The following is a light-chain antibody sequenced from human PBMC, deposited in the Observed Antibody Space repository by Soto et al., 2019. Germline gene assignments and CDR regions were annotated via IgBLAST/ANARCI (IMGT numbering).Light chain of an antibody. J-gene: IGKJ1*01. CDR1: QTISSF. CDR2: AAS. Sequence: DRVTITCRASQTISSFLNWYQKKPGKAPKLLIYAASSLQSGVPSRFSGSGYGTDFNLTISSLQPEDFATYYCQQSYSTSWTFGQGTKVEIK. CDR3: QQSYSTSWT. V-gene: IGKV1-39*01.